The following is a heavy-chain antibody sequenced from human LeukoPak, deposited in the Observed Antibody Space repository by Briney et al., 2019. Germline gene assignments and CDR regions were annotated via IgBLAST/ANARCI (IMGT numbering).Heavy chain of an antibody. CDR2: ISSSGSTI. Sequence: PGGSLRLSCAASGFTFSDYYVSWIRQAPGKGLEWVSYISSSGSTIYYADSVKGRFTISRDNAKNSLYLQMNSLRAEDTAVYYCARRNLGYCSSTSCPENAFDIWGQGTMVTVSS. CDR1: GFTFSDYY. D-gene: IGHD2-2*01. CDR3: ARRNLGYCSSTSCPENAFDI. J-gene: IGHJ3*02. V-gene: IGHV3-11*04.